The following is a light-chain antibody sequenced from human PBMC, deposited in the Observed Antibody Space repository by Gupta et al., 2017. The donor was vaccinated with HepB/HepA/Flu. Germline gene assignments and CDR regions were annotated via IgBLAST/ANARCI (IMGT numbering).Light chain of an antibody. CDR2: GAS. V-gene: IGKV3-15*01. Sequence: EIVMTQSPATLSVSPGERATLSCRASQSVSRNLAWYQQKPGQAPRLLIYGASTRAKGSLARFSGSGAGTEFNLTISSRQSEDFEVYYCQQENNGHPPWTFGQGTKVEIK. CDR3: QQENNGHPPWT. J-gene: IGKJ1*01. CDR1: QSVSRN.